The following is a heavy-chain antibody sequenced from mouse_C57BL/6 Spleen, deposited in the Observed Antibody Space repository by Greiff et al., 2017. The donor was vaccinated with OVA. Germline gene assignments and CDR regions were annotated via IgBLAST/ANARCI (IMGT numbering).Heavy chain of an antibody. D-gene: IGHD1-1*01. J-gene: IGHJ2*01. CDR3: ARVDYGSSYYFDD. CDR2: INPYNGGT. Sequence: EVQLQQSGPVLVKPGASVKMSCKASGYTFTDYYMNWVKQSHGKSLEWIGVINPYNGGTSYNQKFKGKATLTVDKSSSTAYMELNSLTSEDSAVYYCARVDYGSSYYFDDWGQGTTLTVSS. V-gene: IGHV1-19*01. CDR1: GYTFTDYY.